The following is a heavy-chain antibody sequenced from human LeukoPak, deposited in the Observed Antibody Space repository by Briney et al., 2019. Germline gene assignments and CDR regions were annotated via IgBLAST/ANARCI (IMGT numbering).Heavy chain of an antibody. D-gene: IGHD6-19*01. CDR3: ARDPTNTSGRYAYFDY. Sequence: ASVKVSCKASGYTFNHHGISWVRQAPGQGLEWMGRISCFNGDTHYAQKFQGRVTMTTDTSTTTAYMELRSLRSDDTALYYCARDPTNTSGRYAYFDYWGQGTLVTVSS. CDR1: GYTFNHHG. CDR2: ISCFNGDT. J-gene: IGHJ4*02. V-gene: IGHV1-18*01.